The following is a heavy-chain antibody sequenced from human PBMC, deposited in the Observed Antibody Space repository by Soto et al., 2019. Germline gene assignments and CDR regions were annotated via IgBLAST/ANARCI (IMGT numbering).Heavy chain of an antibody. CDR1: GFTFSDYY. V-gene: IGHV3-11*05. D-gene: IGHD4-17*01. J-gene: IGHJ4*02. CDR3: ASLGPGDYGDYDPFDY. Sequence: QVQLVESGGGLVKPGGSLRLSCAASGFTFSDYYMRWIRQAPGKWREWVSYISSSSSYTNYADSVKGRFTISRDNAKNSLYLQMNSLRAEDTAVYYCASLGPGDYGDYDPFDYWGQGTLVTVSS. CDR2: ISSSSSYT.